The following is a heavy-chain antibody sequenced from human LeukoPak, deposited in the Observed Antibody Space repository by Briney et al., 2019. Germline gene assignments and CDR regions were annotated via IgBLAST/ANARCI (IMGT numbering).Heavy chain of an antibody. CDR2: IYYSGST. Sequence: SETLSLTCTVSGGSISSSSYYWGWLRQPPGKGLEWIGSIYYSGSTYYNPSLKSRVTISVDTSKNQFSLKLSSVTAADTAVYYCARDILTGYLSINWYFDLWGRGTLVTVSS. CDR1: GGSISSSSYY. D-gene: IGHD3-9*01. V-gene: IGHV4-39*07. J-gene: IGHJ2*01. CDR3: ARDILTGYLSINWYFDL.